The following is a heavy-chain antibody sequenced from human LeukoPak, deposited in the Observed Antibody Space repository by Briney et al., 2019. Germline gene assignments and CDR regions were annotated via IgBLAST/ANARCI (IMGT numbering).Heavy chain of an antibody. D-gene: IGHD4-17*01. Sequence: GGSLRLSCAASGFTFSSYSMNWVRQAPGKGLEWVSSISSSSSYIYYADSVKGRFTTSRDNAKNSLYLQMNSLRAEDTAVYYCARAGYDDYGDYVNYWGQGTLVTVSS. CDR3: ARAGYDDYGDYVNY. CDR2: ISSSSSYI. J-gene: IGHJ4*02. V-gene: IGHV3-21*01. CDR1: GFTFSSYS.